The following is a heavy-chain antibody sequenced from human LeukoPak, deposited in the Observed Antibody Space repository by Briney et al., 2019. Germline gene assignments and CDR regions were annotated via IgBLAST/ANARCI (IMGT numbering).Heavy chain of an antibody. J-gene: IGHJ4*02. CDR3: AKAPERGYSYGYFNY. Sequence: PGGSLRLSCAASGFTFSSYGMNWVRQAPGQGLEGVAVISYDGSNKYYADSVKARFTISRDNSKNTLYLQMNSLRAEDTAVYYCAKAPERGYSYGYFNYWGQGTLVTVSS. D-gene: IGHD5-18*01. CDR1: GFTFSSYG. V-gene: IGHV3-30*18. CDR2: ISYDGSNK.